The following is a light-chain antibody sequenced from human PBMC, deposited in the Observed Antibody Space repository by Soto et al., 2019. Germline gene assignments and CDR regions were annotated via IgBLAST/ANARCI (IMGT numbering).Light chain of an antibody. CDR3: QQNHSSPSWT. Sequence: EIVLTQYAGTLSLSPGERATLSCRASQSFSSKYLAWYQQKPGQAPMLLIYGTSSRATGISDRFRGSGSGTDFTLTISRLEPEDFAVYYCQQNHSSPSWTFGQGTKVDIK. V-gene: IGKV3-20*01. J-gene: IGKJ1*01. CDR2: GTS. CDR1: QSFSSKY.